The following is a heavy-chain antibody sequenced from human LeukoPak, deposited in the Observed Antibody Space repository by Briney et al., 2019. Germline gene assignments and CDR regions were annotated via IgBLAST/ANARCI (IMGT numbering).Heavy chain of an antibody. J-gene: IGHJ6*03. CDR1: GFTFSSYS. Sequence: GGSLRLSCAASGFTFSSYSMNWVRQAPGKGLEWVSSISSSSSYIYYADSVKGGFTISRDNAKNSLYLQMTSLRAGDTAVYYCARGLGYCSSTSCYDYYYYYMDVWGKGTTVTVSS. CDR3: ARGLGYCSSTSCYDYYYYYMDV. CDR2: ISSSSSYI. D-gene: IGHD2-2*01. V-gene: IGHV3-21*01.